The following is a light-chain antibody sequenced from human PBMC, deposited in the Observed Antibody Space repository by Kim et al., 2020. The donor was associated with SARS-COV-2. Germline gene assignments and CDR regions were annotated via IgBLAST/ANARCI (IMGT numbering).Light chain of an antibody. CDR3: ETWDSSLSAVV. Sequence: GQKVTISCSGSSSNIGNNYVSWYQQLPGTAPKLLIYDNNERPSGIPDRFSGSKSGTSATLDITGLQTGDEADFYCETWDSSLSAVVFGGGTQLTVL. CDR1: SSNIGNNY. CDR2: DNN. V-gene: IGLV1-51*01. J-gene: IGLJ3*02.